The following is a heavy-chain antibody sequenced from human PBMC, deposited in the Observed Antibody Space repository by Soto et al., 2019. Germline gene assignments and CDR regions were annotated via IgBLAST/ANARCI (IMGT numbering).Heavy chain of an antibody. CDR3: AKGAWATGTVTPYYGMDV. CDR1: GFTFSSYG. V-gene: IGHV3-30*18. J-gene: IGHJ6*02. CDR2: ISYDGSNK. Sequence: GGSLRLSCAASGFTFSSYGMHWVRQAPGKGLEWVAVISYDGSNKYYADSVKGRFTISRDNSKNTLYLQMNSLRAEDTAVYYCAKGAWATGTVTPYYGMDVWGQGTTVTVSS. D-gene: IGHD1-1*01.